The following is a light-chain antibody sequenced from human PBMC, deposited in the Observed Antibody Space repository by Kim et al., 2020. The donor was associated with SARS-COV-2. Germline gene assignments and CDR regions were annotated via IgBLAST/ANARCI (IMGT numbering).Light chain of an antibody. CDR1: ISNIGAGYD. V-gene: IGLV1-40*01. Sequence: VTSSCPGSISNIGAGYDVYWYQQLPGKAPKLLISGNNNRPSGVPDRFSGSKSGTSASLAITRLQADDEADYYCQSYDTSLSGFYVFGTGTKVTVL. CDR3: QSYDTSLSGFYV. CDR2: GNN. J-gene: IGLJ1*01.